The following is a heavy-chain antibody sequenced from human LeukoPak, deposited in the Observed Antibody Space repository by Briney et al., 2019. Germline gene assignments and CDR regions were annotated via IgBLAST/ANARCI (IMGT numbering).Heavy chain of an antibody. J-gene: IGHJ4*02. CDR1: GFTFSSYA. V-gene: IGHV3-23*01. CDR3: AKTSYYYDSSGYPLDYFDY. CDR2: ISGSGGST. Sequence: GGSLRLSCAASGFTFSSYAMSWVCQAPGKGLEWVSAISGSGGSTYYADSVKGRFTISRDNSKNTLYLQMNSLRAEDTAVYYCAKTSYYYDSSGYPLDYFDYWGQGTLVTVSS. D-gene: IGHD3-22*01.